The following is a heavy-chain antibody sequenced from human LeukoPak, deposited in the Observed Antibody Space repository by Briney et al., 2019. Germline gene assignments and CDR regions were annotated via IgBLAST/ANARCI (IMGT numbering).Heavy chain of an antibody. CDR2: IIPIFGTA. J-gene: IGHJ6*03. D-gene: IGHD3-3*01. V-gene: IGHV1-69*13. CDR1: GGTFSSYA. Sequence: SVKVSCKASGGTFSSYAISWVRQAPGQGLEWMGGIIPIFGTANYAQKFQGRVTITADESTSTAYMELSSLRSEDPAVYYCARSLFRFLEWSYRSYYYYYMDVWGKGTTVTVSS. CDR3: ARSLFRFLEWSYRSYYYYYMDV.